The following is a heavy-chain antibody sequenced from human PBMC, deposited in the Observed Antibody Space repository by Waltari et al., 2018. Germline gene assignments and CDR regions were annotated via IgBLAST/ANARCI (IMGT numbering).Heavy chain of an antibody. V-gene: IGHV5-51*03. CDR1: GYRFTSYW. CDR3: ARSFGGTFDAFDF. Sequence: EVQLVQSGAEVKKPGESLKISCKGSGYRFTSYWIAWVRQMPEKGLEWMGIIHSGDSDTRYSPSFQGQVTFSADKSISAAYLQWRSLKASDTAMYYCARSFGGTFDAFDFWGQGTMVTVSS. J-gene: IGHJ3*01. D-gene: IGHD3-16*01. CDR2: IHSGDSDT.